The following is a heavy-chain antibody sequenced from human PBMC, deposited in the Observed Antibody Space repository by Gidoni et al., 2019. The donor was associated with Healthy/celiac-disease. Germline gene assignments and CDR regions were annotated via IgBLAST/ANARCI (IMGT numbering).Heavy chain of an antibody. J-gene: IGHJ4*02. D-gene: IGHD7-27*01. CDR3: AKDLDWGAFDY. CDR2: ISYDGSNK. CDR1: GFTFSSYG. V-gene: IGHV3-30*18. Sequence: QVQLVESGGGVVQPGRSLRLSCAASGFTFSSYGMHWVRQAPGKGLEGVAVISYDGSNKYYADSVKGRFTISRDNSKNTLYLQMNSLRAEDTAVYYCAKDLDWGAFDYWGQGTLVTVSS.